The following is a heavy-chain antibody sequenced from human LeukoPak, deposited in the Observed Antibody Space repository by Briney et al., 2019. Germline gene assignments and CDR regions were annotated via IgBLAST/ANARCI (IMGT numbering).Heavy chain of an antibody. CDR1: GFTFSSYG. J-gene: IGHJ4*02. V-gene: IGHV3-30*02. CDR3: AKAFGSSWSLFHY. CDR2: IQSDGSSK. Sequence: GGSLRLSCAASGFTFSSYGMHWVRQAPGKGLEWVAFIQSDGSSKYYADSVKGRFTISRDNYKNTLYLQMNSLRAEDTATFYRAKAFGSSWSLFHYWGQGTLVTVSS. D-gene: IGHD6-13*01.